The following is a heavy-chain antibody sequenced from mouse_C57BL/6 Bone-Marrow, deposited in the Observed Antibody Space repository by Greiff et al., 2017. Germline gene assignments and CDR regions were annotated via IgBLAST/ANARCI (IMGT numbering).Heavy chain of an antibody. CDR3: AGYYYGSSLWFAY. CDR2: ISYDGSN. CDR1: GYSITSGHY. J-gene: IGHJ3*01. Sequence: EVKLVESGPGLVKPSQSLSLTCSVTGYSITSGHYWNWIRQFPGNKLEWMGYISYDGSNNYNPSLKNRISITRDTSKNQFFLKLNSVTTEDTATYYCAGYYYGSSLWFAYWGQGTLVTVSA. V-gene: IGHV3-6*01. D-gene: IGHD1-1*01.